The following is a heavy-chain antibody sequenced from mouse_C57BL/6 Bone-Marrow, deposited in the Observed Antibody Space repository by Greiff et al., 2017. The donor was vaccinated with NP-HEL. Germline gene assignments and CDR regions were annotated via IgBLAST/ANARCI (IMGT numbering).Heavy chain of an antibody. Sequence: VQLKESGPGLVKPSQSLSLTCSVTGYSITSGYYWNWIRQFPGNKLEWMGYISYDGSNNYNPSLKNRISITRDTSKNQFFLKLNSVTTEDTATYYCARKYYYGNWYFDVWGTGTTVTVSS. D-gene: IGHD1-1*01. CDR2: ISYDGSN. J-gene: IGHJ1*03. V-gene: IGHV3-6*01. CDR3: ARKYYYGNWYFDV. CDR1: GYSITSGYY.